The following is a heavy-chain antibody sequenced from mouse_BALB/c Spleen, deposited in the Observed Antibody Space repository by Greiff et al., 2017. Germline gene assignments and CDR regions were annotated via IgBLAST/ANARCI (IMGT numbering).Heavy chain of an antibody. CDR2: IYPGGGYT. J-gene: IGHJ3*01. CDR1: GYTFTSYW. CDR3: ARFGNYEGVAY. D-gene: IGHD2-1*01. Sequence: VQLQQPGAELVKPGASVKLSCKASGYTFTSYWMHWVKQRPGQGLEWIGDIYPGGGYTNYNEKFKGKATLTADTSSSTAYMQLSSLTSEDSAVYFCARFGNYEGVAYWGQGTLVTVSA. V-gene: IGHV1-55*01.